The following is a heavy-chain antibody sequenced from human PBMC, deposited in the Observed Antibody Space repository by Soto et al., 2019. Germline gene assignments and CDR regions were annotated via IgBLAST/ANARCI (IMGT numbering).Heavy chain of an antibody. D-gene: IGHD2-2*01. CDR2: IYYGGST. J-gene: IGHJ4*02. Sequence: PSETLSLTCTVSGGSISPYYWSWIRQPPGKGLEWVGYIYYGGSTSYNPSLKSRVTISLETSKSQISLRLNSVTAADTAVYYCARLGEYYQSLDYWGQGTLVTVSS. CDR3: ARLGEYYQSLDY. CDR1: GGSISPYY. V-gene: IGHV4-59*08.